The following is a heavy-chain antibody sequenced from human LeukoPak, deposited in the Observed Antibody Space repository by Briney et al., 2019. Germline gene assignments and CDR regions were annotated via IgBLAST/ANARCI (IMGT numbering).Heavy chain of an antibody. CDR2: ISGSDGST. CDR1: GFTFSSYA. J-gene: IGHJ4*02. D-gene: IGHD3-22*01. CDR3: AKGTVIYYYDSSGYYCDY. Sequence: GGSLRLSCVASGFTFSSYAMSWVRQAPGKGLEWVSAISGSDGSTYYAASVKGRFTISRDNSKNTLYLQMNSLRAEDTAVYYCAKGTVIYYYDSSGYYCDYWGQGTLVTVSS. V-gene: IGHV3-23*01.